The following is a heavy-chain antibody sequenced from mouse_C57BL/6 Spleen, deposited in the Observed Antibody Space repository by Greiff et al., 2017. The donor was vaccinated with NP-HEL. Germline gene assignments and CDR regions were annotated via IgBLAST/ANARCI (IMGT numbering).Heavy chain of an antibody. CDR3: ARQPYYFDY. V-gene: IGHV7-3*01. Sequence: EVKLVESGGGLVQPGGSLSLSCAASGFTFTDYYMSWVRQPPGKALEWLGFIRNKANGYTTEYSASVKGRFTISRDNSQSILYLQMNALRAEDSATYYCARQPYYFDYWGQGTTLTVSS. D-gene: IGHD6-1*01. CDR1: GFTFTDYY. J-gene: IGHJ2*01. CDR2: IRNKANGYTT.